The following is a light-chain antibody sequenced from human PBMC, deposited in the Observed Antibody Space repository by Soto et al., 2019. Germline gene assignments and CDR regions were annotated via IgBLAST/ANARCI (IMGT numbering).Light chain of an antibody. Sequence: DIQMTQSPSTLSASVGDTVTITCRASQSVSRWLNWYQQKPGKAPRLLIYEASNLESGVPMRFSGSGSGTEFVLTITSLQPAFSATYYRQPFNXLVWTF. CDR1: QSVSRW. CDR2: EAS. V-gene: IGKV1-5*01. J-gene: IGKJ1*01. CDR3: QPFNXLVWT.